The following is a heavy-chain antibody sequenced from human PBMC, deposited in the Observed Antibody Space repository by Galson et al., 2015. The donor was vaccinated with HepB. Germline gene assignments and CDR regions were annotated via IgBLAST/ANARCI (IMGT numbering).Heavy chain of an antibody. CDR1: GGSITSYY. J-gene: IGHJ6*02. CDR2: VHYSGST. Sequence: LTCTVSGGSITSYYCSWIRQPPGKGLEWIEYVHYSGSTKYNTSLKSRVSISVDTSKNQFSLRLRSVTAADTAVYYCARGLRYCSSMSCETEYYGMDVWGQGTTVTVSS. CDR3: ARGLRYCSSMSCETEYYGMDV. D-gene: IGHD2-2*01. V-gene: IGHV4-59*12.